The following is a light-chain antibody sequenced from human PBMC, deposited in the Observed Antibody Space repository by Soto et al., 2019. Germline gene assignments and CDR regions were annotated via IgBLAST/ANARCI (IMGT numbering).Light chain of an antibody. J-gene: IGKJ2*01. CDR3: QQYDKWPYT. CDR2: GAF. CDR1: QIIGTN. Sequence: ENVLTQSPATLSVSPGERATLSCRTSQIIGTNLAWYQQKPGQASRLLIYGAFIRAPGFPVRFRGTGSGSEFTLTISSLQSEDGALYYCQQYDKWPYTFGQGTNLEIK. V-gene: IGKV3-15*01.